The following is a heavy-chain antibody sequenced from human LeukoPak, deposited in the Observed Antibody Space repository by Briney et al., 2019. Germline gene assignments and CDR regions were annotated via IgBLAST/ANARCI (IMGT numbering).Heavy chain of an antibody. D-gene: IGHD3-10*01. CDR1: GFTFDDYA. V-gene: IGHV3-43D*03. CDR2: ISWDGGST. Sequence: GGSLRLSCADSGFTFDDYAMHWLRQAPAKGLEWVSLISWDGGSTYYADSAKGRFTISRDNSRNSLYVQMNSLRAEDTAVYYCAKDQSLMVRGVIDYWGQGTLVTVSS. J-gene: IGHJ4*02. CDR3: AKDQSLMVRGVIDY.